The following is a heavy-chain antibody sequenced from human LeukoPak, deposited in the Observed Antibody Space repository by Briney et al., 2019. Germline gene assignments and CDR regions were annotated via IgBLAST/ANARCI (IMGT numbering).Heavy chain of an antibody. CDR1: GYTLTELS. D-gene: IGHD3-16*02. V-gene: IGHV1-24*01. CDR2: FDTEEGET. J-gene: IGHJ4*02. Sequence: ASVKVSCKVSGYTLTELSMHWVRPAPGKGSERRGGFDTEEGETIYAQKFQGRVTMTEDTSTDTAYMELSSLRSEDTAVYYCATDRHVWGSYRRFDYWGQGTLVTVSS. CDR3: ATDRHVWGSYRRFDY.